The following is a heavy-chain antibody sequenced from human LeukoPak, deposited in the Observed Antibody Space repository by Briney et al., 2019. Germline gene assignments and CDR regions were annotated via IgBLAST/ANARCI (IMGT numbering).Heavy chain of an antibody. V-gene: IGHV3-7*02. CDR3: ARRGYGDY. J-gene: IGHJ4*02. CDR1: GFTFSNNW. Sequence: VGSLRLSCAVSGFTFSNNWMSWVRQAPGKGLEWVANINQDGSEKYYVDSVKGRFTISRDNAENLLYLQMNSLRAEDTAVYYCARRGYGDYWGQGTLVTVSS. D-gene: IGHD5-18*01. CDR2: INQDGSEK.